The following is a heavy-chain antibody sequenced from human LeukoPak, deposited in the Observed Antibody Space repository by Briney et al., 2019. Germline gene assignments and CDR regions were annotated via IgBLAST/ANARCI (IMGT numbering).Heavy chain of an antibody. Sequence: GGSLRLSCAASGFTFDDYTMHWVRRAPGKGLEWVSVISWHSCTTKYADSVRGRFTISRDNRKNTLSLQMNSLRPEDTALYYCAKDIGDSIGYNYFDSWGQGTLVTVSS. D-gene: IGHD3-22*01. CDR3: AKDIGDSIGYNYFDS. V-gene: IGHV3-43*01. J-gene: IGHJ4*02. CDR1: GFTFDDYT. CDR2: ISWHSCTT.